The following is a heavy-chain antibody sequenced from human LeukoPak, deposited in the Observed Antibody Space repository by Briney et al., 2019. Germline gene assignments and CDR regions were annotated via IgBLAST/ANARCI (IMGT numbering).Heavy chain of an antibody. D-gene: IGHD3-10*01. Sequence: PSETLSLTCAAYGGPFSGYYWSWIRQPPGKGLEWIGSIYYTGNTYYNASLKSRVTISIDTSKNQISLRLTSVTAADTAVYYCARDHRAVFSSGYYYYYYMDVWGKGTTVTISS. CDR2: IYYTGNT. J-gene: IGHJ6*03. V-gene: IGHV4-34*01. CDR3: ARDHRAVFSSGYYYYYYMDV. CDR1: GGPFSGYY.